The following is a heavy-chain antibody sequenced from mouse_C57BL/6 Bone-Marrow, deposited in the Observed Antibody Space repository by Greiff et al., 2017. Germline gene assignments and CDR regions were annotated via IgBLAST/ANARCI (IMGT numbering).Heavy chain of an antibody. CDR2: ISSGGSYT. CDR3: ASWYPAY. CDR1: GFTFSSYG. V-gene: IGHV5-6*01. J-gene: IGHJ3*01. D-gene: IGHD1-1*02. Sequence: EVKLVESGGDLVKPGGSLKLSCAASGFTFSSYGMSWVRQTPDKRLEWVATISSGGSYTYYPDSVQGRFTISRDNAKKTLYLQMRRLNSEDTAMYYCASWYPAYWCQGTLVTVSA.